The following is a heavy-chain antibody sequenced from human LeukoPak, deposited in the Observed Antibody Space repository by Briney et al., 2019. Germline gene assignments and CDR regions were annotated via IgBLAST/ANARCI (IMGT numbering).Heavy chain of an antibody. CDR3: ARGPRLDSSGWYYGAFDI. CDR2: INPNSGGA. V-gene: IGHV1-2*06. D-gene: IGHD6-19*01. J-gene: IGHJ3*02. CDR1: GYTFTGYY. Sequence: ASVKVSCKASGYTFTGYYIHWVRQAPGQGLEWMGRINPNSGGADYAQKSQGRVSMTRDTSISTAYMELSSLRSDDTAVYYCARGPRLDSSGWYYGAFDIWGQGTMVSVSS.